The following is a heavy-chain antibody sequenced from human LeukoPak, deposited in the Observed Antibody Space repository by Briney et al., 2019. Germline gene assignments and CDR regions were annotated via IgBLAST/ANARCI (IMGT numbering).Heavy chain of an antibody. J-gene: IGHJ4*02. CDR2: ISSNSSYI. Sequence: GGSLRLSCVASGFTFSSLAMNWVRQAPGTGLEWVSSISSNSSYIQYADSVKGRFTISRDNARNSLYLQMNDLRAEDTAVYYCASLPWLVRWIYYWGQGTLVTVS. V-gene: IGHV3-21*01. CDR1: GFTFSSLA. D-gene: IGHD6-19*01. CDR3: ASLPWLVRWIYY.